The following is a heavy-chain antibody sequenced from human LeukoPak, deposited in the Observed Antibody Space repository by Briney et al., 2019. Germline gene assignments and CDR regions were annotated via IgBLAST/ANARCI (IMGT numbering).Heavy chain of an antibody. CDR2: IIPILGIA. CDR1: GGTFSSYA. J-gene: IGHJ2*01. D-gene: IGHD2-21*02. V-gene: IGHV1-69*04. CDR3: ARDIARCGGDCNWYFDL. Sequence: SVKVSCKASGGTFSSYAISWVRQAPGQGLEWMGRIIPILGIANYAQKFQGRVTITADKSTSTAYMELSSLRSEDTAVYYCARDIARCGGDCNWYFDLWGRGTLVTVSS.